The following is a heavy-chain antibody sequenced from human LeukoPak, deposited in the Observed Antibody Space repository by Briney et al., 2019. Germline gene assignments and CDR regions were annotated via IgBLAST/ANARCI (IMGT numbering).Heavy chain of an antibody. V-gene: IGHV3-33*01. CDR1: GFTFSSYG. D-gene: IGHD3-10*02. CDR2: IWYDGSNK. J-gene: IGHJ6*02. CDR3: ARDFGLFGEYYYYGMDV. Sequence: SGGSLRLSCAASGFTFSSYGMHWVRQAPGKGLEWVAVIWYDGSNKYYADSVKGRFTISRDNSKNTLYLQMNSLRAEDTAVYYCARDFGLFGEYYYYGMDVWGQGTTVTVSS.